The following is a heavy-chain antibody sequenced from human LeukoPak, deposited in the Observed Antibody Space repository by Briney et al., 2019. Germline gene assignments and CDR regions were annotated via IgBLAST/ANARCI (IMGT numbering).Heavy chain of an antibody. CDR1: GFTFSSYA. V-gene: IGHV3-23*01. D-gene: IGHD6-6*01. CDR2: ISGSGGST. CDR3: AKDPYSSSSGVSHY. Sequence: GGSLRLSCAASGFTFSSYAMSWVRQAPGKGLEGVSAISGSGGSTYYADSVKGRFTISRDSSKNTMYLQMNSLRAEDTAVYYCAKDPYSSSSGVSHYWGQGTLVTVSS. J-gene: IGHJ4*02.